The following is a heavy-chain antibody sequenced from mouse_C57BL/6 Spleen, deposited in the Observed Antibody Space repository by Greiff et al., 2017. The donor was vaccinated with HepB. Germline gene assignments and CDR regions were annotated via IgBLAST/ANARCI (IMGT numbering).Heavy chain of an antibody. J-gene: IGHJ4*01. CDR2: IDPSDSET. Sequence: QVQLQQPGAELVRPGSSVKLSCKASGYTFTSYWMHWVKQRPIQGLEWIGNIDPSDSETHYNQKFKDKATLTVDKSSSTAYMQLSSLTSEDSAVYYCARCYYGNYYYAMDYWGQGTSVTVSS. CDR3: ARCYYGNYYYAMDY. V-gene: IGHV1-52*01. D-gene: IGHD2-1*01. CDR1: GYTFTSYW.